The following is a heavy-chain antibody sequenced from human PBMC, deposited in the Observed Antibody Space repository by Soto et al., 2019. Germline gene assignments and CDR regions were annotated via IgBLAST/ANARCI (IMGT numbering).Heavy chain of an antibody. CDR2: IYPGDSDT. CDR1: GYSFTSYW. D-gene: IGHD1-26*01. V-gene: IGHV5-51*01. J-gene: IGHJ6*04. CDR3: ARVPFPTTAAMDV. Sequence: GESLKISCKGSGYSFTSYWIGWVRQMPGKGLEWMGIIYPGDSDTRYSPSFQGQVTISADKSISTAYLQWSSLKASDTAMYYCARVPFPTTAAMDVWGKGTTVTVSS.